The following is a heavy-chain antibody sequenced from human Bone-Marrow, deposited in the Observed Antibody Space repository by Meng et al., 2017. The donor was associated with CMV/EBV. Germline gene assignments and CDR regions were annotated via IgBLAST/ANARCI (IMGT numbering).Heavy chain of an antibody. CDR2: IIPILGIA. V-gene: IGHV1-69*10. CDR1: GGTFSSYA. Sequence: SVKVSCKASGGTFSSYAISWVRQAPGQGLEWMGGIIPILGIANYAQKFQGRVSMTTDSSTSTAFMELRSLRSDDTAVYYCARDTLNWNFDYWGQGTLVTVSS. D-gene: IGHD1-1*01. CDR3: ARDTLNWNFDY. J-gene: IGHJ4*02.